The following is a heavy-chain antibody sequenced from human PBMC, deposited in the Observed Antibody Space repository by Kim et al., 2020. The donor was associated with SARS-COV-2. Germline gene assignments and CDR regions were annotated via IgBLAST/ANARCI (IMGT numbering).Heavy chain of an antibody. CDR2: IDPNSDGT. CDR3: ASGVALPYYGLDV. CDR1: GYTFTGYY. Sequence: ASVKVSCKASGYTFTGYYMHWVRQAPGQGLEWMGRIDPNSDGTNYAQKFQGRVTITGDTSISTANMELSRLRSDHTAVYYCASGVALPYYGLDVWGQGTTVTVSS. V-gene: IGHV1-2*06. J-gene: IGHJ6*02. D-gene: IGHD3-3*01.